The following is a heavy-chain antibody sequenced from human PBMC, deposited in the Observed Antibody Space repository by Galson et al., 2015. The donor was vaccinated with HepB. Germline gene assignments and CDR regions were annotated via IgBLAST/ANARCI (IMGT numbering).Heavy chain of an antibody. CDR2: IYPGDSDT. J-gene: IGHJ6*03. CDR3: ARHLYGGLYYYYMDV. CDR1: GYSFTSYW. V-gene: IGHV5-51*01. D-gene: IGHD3-16*01. Sequence: QSGAEVTKPGESLKISCKGSGYSFTSYWIGWVRQMPGKGLEWMGIIYPGDSDTRYSPSFQGQVTISANKSISTAYLQWSSLKASDTAMYYCARHLYGGLYYYYMDVWGKGTTVTVSS.